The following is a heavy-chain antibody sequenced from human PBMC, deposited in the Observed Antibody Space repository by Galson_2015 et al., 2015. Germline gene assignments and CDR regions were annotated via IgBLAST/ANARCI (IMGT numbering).Heavy chain of an antibody. D-gene: IGHD6-19*01. CDR2: ISRSRSTI. CDR3: ARVWGDTSGRYSLDS. CDR1: GFTFSSYS. Sequence: SLRLSCAASGFTFSSYSMNWVRQAPGMGLGWVSYISRSRSTIYYADSVKVRFTISRDNAKNSLYLQMNSLRDEDTAVYYCARVWGDTSGRYSLDSWGQGTLVTVSS. V-gene: IGHV3-48*02. J-gene: IGHJ4*02.